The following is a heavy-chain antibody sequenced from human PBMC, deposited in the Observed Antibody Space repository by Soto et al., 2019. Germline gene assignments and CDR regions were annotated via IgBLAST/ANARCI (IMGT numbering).Heavy chain of an antibody. CDR3: ARQRPGYF. J-gene: IGHJ2*01. V-gene: IGHV5-51*01. CDR2: VHPPDSNI. Sequence: PGESLKISCNGSGYDFRDYWIGLVLQMPGKFLEWMWIVHPPDSNIRYSQSFQGRVTISVDKSISTSYLQWTSLKASASAIHYSARQRPGYF. CDR1: GYDFRDYW.